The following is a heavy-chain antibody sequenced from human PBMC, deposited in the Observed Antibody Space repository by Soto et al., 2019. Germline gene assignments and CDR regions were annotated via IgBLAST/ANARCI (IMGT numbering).Heavy chain of an antibody. CDR2: IYWDDDK. CDR1: GFSLSTSGVG. J-gene: IGHJ6*02. V-gene: IGHV2-5*02. CDR3: AHSPRWFGELFYYGMDV. Sequence: QITLKESGPTLVKPTQALTLTCTFSGFSLSTSGVGVGWIRQPPGKALEWLALIYWDDDKRYSPSLKSRLTITTDPSKNQVVLTMTNMDPVDTATYYCAHSPRWFGELFYYGMDVWFQGTTVTVSS. D-gene: IGHD3-10*01.